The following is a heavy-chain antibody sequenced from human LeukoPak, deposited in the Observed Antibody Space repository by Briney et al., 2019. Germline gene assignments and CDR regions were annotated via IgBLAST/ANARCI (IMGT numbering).Heavy chain of an antibody. D-gene: IGHD2-15*01. Sequence: PGRSLRLSCAASGFTFSSYAMHWVRQAPGKGLEWVEVISYGGSNKYYADSVKGRFTISRDNSKNSLYLQMNSLRAEDTAVYYCARVYGGRYVFDYWGQGTLVTVSS. V-gene: IGHV3-30*04. J-gene: IGHJ4*02. CDR3: ARVYGGRYVFDY. CDR1: GFTFSSYA. CDR2: ISYGGSNK.